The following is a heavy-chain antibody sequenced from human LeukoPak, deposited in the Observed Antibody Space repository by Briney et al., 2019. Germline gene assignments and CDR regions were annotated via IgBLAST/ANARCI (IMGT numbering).Heavy chain of an antibody. CDR2: INPSGDST. CDR1: GYSFSNYY. CDR3: ARGYSYGDY. V-gene: IGHV1-46*01. D-gene: IGHD5-18*01. J-gene: IGHJ4*02. Sequence: ASVKVSCKASGYSFSNYYMHWVRQAPGQGLEWMGIINPSGDSTMYAQKFQDRVTMTWDTSTSTVYMDLSSLTSKDTAVYYCARGYSYGDYWGQGTLVTVSS.